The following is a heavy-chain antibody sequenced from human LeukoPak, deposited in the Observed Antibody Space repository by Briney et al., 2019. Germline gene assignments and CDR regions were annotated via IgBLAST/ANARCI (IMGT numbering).Heavy chain of an antibody. CDR1: GGSFSGYY. J-gene: IGHJ4*02. D-gene: IGHD3-10*01. CDR2: INHSGST. V-gene: IGHV4-34*01. Sequence: PSETLSLTCAVYGGSFSGYYWSWLRQPPGKGLEWIGEINHSGSTNYNPSLKSRVTISVDTSKNQFSLKLSSVTAADTAVYYCARARAYYYGSGSYYVDYWGQGTLVTVSS. CDR3: ARARAYYYGSGSYYVDY.